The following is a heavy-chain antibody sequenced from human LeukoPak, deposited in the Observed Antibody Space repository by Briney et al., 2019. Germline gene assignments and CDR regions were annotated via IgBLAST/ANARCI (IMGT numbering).Heavy chain of an antibody. V-gene: IGHV3-48*02. CDR3: ARGYSSSWYISKTKKGGDWFDP. CDR2: ISSSSSTI. J-gene: IGHJ5*02. D-gene: IGHD6-13*01. Sequence: GRSLRLSCAASGFTFSSYSMNWVRQAPGKGLEWVSYISSSSSTIYYADSVKGRFTISRDNAKNSLYLQMNSLRDEDTAVYYCARGYSSSWYISKTKKGGDWFDPWGQGTLVTVSS. CDR1: GFTFSSYS.